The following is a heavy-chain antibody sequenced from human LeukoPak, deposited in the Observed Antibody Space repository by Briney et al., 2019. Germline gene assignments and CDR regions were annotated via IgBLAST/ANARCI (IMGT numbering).Heavy chain of an antibody. J-gene: IGHJ6*02. V-gene: IGHV4-34*01. Sequence: SETLSLTCAVYGGSFSGYYWSWIRQPPGKGLEWIGELNHSGSTNHNPSLKSRVTISVDTSKNQFSLKLSSVTAADKAVYYCAYASYYYYGMDVWGQGTTVTVSS. D-gene: IGHD3-16*01. CDR3: AYASYYYYGMDV. CDR2: LNHSGST. CDR1: GGSFSGYY.